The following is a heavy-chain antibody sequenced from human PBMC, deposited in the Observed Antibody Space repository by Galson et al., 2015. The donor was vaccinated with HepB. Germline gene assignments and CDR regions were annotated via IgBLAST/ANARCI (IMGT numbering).Heavy chain of an antibody. V-gene: IGHV3-23*01. J-gene: IGHJ6*03. CDR3: AKGGGGTHYYYYYMDV. CDR2: ISGSGGST. CDR1: GFTFSSYA. D-gene: IGHD2-15*01. Sequence: SLRLSCAASGFTFSSYAMSWVRQAPGKGLEWVSAISGSGGSTYYADSVKGRFTISRDNSKNTLYLQMNSLRAEDTAVYYCAKGGGGTHYYYYYMDVWGKGTTVTVSS.